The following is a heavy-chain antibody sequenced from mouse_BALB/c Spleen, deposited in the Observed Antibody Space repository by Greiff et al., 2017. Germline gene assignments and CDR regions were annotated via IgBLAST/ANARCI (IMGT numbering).Heavy chain of an antibody. Sequence: EVQLVESGGGLVQPGGSRKLSCAASGFTFSSFGMHWVRQAPEKGLEWVAYISSGSSTIYYADTVKGRFTISRDNPKNTLFLQMTSLRSEDTAMYYCARGIYYDYDEFDYWGQGTTLTVSS. CDR2: ISSGSSTI. D-gene: IGHD2-4*01. CDR1: GFTFSSFG. J-gene: IGHJ2*01. V-gene: IGHV5-17*02. CDR3: ARGIYYDYDEFDY.